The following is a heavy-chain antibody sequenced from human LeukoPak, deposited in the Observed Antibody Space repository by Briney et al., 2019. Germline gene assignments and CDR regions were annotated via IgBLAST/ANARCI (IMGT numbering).Heavy chain of an antibody. Sequence: PSETLSLTCTVSGDSISGSNYHWGWIRQPPGKGLEWLGTVHHTGRAFYNPSLRGRTTVSVDTFKNQFSLKLTSETAADTAVYYCAREPDAWGQGTLVTVSS. V-gene: IGHV4-39*07. CDR3: AREPDA. J-gene: IGHJ5*02. CDR1: GDSISGSNYH. CDR2: VHHTGRA.